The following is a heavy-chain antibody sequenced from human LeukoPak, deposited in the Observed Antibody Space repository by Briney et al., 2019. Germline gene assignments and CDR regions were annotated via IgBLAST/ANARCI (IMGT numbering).Heavy chain of an antibody. D-gene: IGHD1-26*01. CDR3: ARDGRGLMTRRAFDI. CDR1: GDSISSTNW. J-gene: IGHJ3*02. CDR2: IYHSGST. Sequence: PSETLSLTCTVSGDSISSTNWWSWVRQTPGKGLEWIGEIYHSGSTNYNPSLKSRVTISVDKSKNQFSLKLSSVTAADTAVYYCARDGRGLMTRRAFDIWGQGTMVTVSS. V-gene: IGHV4-4*02.